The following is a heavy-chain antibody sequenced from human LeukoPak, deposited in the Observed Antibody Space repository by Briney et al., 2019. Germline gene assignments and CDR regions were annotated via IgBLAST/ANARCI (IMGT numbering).Heavy chain of an antibody. D-gene: IGHD7-27*01. CDR1: RYTFTTYT. CDR2: INAGNGNT. CDR3: ARDLAGRFDF. Sequence: GASVKVSCKASRYTFTTYTIHWVRQAPGQRLEWMGWINAGNGNTKYSQKFQGRVTITRDTSASTAYMELSSLRSEDTTVYYCARDLAGRFDFWGQGTLVTVSS. V-gene: IGHV1-3*01. J-gene: IGHJ4*02.